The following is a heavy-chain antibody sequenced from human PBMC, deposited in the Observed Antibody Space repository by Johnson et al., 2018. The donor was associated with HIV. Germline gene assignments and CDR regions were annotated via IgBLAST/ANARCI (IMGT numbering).Heavy chain of an antibody. CDR2: ISSSGTTK. D-gene: IGHD6-6*01. Sequence: QVQLVESGGGLVKPGGSLRLSCAGSGFTFSDYYVTWIRQAPGKGLEWVSSISSSGTTKNYADSVRGRFPISRDNSKNTLYLQMNSLRAEDTAVYYCARDRRARLPLYAFDIWGQGTMVTVSS. V-gene: IGHV3-11*04. CDR1: GFTFSDYY. CDR3: ARDRRARLPLYAFDI. J-gene: IGHJ3*02.